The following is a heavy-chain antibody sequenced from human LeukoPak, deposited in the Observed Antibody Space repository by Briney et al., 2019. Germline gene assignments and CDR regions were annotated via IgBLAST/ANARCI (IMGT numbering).Heavy chain of an antibody. CDR1: GFTFSTYW. V-gene: IGHV3-30*02. CDR2: IRYDGSNK. D-gene: IGHD2-2*01. J-gene: IGHJ4*02. Sequence: PGGSLRLSCAASGFTFSTYWMHWVRQAPGKGLEWVAFIRYDGSNKYYADSVKGRFTISRDNSKNTLYLQMNSLRAEDTAVYYCAKDVVPAAMWGVLFALGDYWGQGTLVTVSS. CDR3: AKDVVPAAMWGVLFALGDY.